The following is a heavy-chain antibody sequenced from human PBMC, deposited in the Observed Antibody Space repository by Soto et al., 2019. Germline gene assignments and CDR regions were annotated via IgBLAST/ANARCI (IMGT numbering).Heavy chain of an antibody. D-gene: IGHD6-19*01. CDR1: GGSISSSSYY. CDR2: IYYSGST. J-gene: IGHJ1*01. V-gene: IGHV4-39*01. Sequence: SETLSLTCTVSGGSISSSSYYWGWIRQPPGKGLEWIGSIYYSGSTYYNPSLKSRVTISVDTSKTQFSLKLSSVTAADTAVYYCARYSSGWYLWYFQHWGQGTLVTVSS. CDR3: ARYSSGWYLWYFQH.